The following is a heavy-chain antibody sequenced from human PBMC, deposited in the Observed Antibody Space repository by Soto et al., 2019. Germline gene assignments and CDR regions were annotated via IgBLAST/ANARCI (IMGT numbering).Heavy chain of an antibody. CDR2: INNGGGT. J-gene: IGHJ4*02. Sequence: XSVKGSCKASQYTFTNFYLHWVRQAPGQRPEWMGWINNGGGTIYAQKFQGRLSMTRDTSITTAYMELSRLSSDDTAFYYCATSSDWSPLLDYWGQGTLVTVSS. D-gene: IGHD6-19*01. CDR1: QYTFTNFY. CDR3: ATSSDWSPLLDY. V-gene: IGHV1-2*02.